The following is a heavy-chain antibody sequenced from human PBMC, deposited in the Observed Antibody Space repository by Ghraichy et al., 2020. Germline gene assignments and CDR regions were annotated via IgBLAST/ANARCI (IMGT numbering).Heavy chain of an antibody. CDR2: VHYSGST. J-gene: IGHJ5*02. Sequence: SQTLSVTCTVSGGSISSYYWNWVRQPPGKGLEWIGSVHYSGSTNYNPSLKSRVTISLDKSKNQFSLKLSSVTAADTAVYYCAILRRNVFDTWGQGTLVTVSS. CDR1: GGSISSYY. CDR3: AILRRNVFDT. V-gene: IGHV4-59*01. D-gene: IGHD2-15*01.